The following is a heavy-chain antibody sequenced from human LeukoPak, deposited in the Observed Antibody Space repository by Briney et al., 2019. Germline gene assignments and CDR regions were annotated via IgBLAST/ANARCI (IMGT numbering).Heavy chain of an antibody. CDR2: IYPGDSDT. V-gene: IGHV5-51*01. J-gene: IGHJ5*02. D-gene: IGHD3-10*01. CDR3: ARLLYGSGSFAPFDP. Sequence: IYPGDSDTRYSPSFQGQVTISADKSISTAYLQWSSLKASDTAMYYCARLLYGSGSFAPFDPWGQGTLVTVSS.